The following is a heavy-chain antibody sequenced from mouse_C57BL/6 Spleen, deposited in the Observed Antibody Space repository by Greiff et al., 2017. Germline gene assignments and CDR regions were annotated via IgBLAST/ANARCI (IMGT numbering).Heavy chain of an antibody. J-gene: IGHJ2*01. Sequence: QVQLQQSGAELVKPGASVKISCKASGYAFSSYWMNWVKQRPGKGLEWIGQIYPGAGDTTSNGKFKGKGTLTAATSSSTAYMQLSSVTTEDDAVYFCGRIYEDYEAYFDYWGQGTTLTVSS. CDR1: GYAFSSYW. CDR2: IYPGAGDT. D-gene: IGHD2-3*01. V-gene: IGHV1-80*01. CDR3: GRIYEDYEAYFDY.